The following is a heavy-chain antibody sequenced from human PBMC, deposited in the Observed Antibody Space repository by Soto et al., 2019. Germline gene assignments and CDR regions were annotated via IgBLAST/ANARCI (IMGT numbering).Heavy chain of an antibody. V-gene: IGHV4-31*03. CDR2: IYYSGST. CDR3: ARGTHCSSTSCYRPMDV. Sequence: QVQLQESGPGLVKPSQTLSLTCTVSGGSISSGGYYWSWIRQHPGKGLEWIGYIYYSGSTYYNPSLKSRVTISVATSKSQFSLKLSSVTAADTAVYYCARGTHCSSTSCYRPMDVWGQGTTVTVSS. CDR1: GGSISSGGYY. J-gene: IGHJ6*02. D-gene: IGHD2-2*01.